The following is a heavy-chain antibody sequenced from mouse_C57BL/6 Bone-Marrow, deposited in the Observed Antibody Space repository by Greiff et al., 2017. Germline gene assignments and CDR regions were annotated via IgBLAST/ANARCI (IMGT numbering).Heavy chain of an antibody. CDR2: INPYNGDT. Sequence: DVKLVESGPELVKPGDSVKISCKASGYSFTGYFMNWVMQSHGKSLEWIGRINPYNGDTFYNQKFKGKATLTVDKSSSTAHMELRSLTSEDSAVYYCARGHYGSSYGAMDYWGQGTSVTVSS. V-gene: IGHV1-20*01. CDR1: GYSFTGYF. CDR3: ARGHYGSSYGAMDY. D-gene: IGHD1-1*01. J-gene: IGHJ4*01.